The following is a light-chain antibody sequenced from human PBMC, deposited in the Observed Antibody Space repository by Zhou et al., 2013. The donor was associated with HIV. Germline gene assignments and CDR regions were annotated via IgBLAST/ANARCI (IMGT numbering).Light chain of an antibody. CDR1: QSIGNN. V-gene: IGKV3-15*01. Sequence: EIMMTQSPATLSVSPGERATLSCRASQSIGNNLAWYQQKPGQAPRLLIYGASTRATGIPTKFSGSGAWTEFTLTISSMQSEDFAVYYCQQYHNRPPALTFGGGTEVEI. CDR3: QQYHNRPPALT. J-gene: IGKJ4*01. CDR2: GAS.